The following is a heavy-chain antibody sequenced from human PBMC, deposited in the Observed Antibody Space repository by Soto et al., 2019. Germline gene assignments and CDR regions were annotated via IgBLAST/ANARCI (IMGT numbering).Heavy chain of an antibody. CDR3: ARVPGDSSSWYYYYGMDV. Sequence: KLGGSLRLSCAASGFTFSSYSMNWVRQAPGKGLEWVSSISSSSSYIYYADSVKGRFTISRDNAKNSLYLQMNSLRAEDTAVYYCARVPGDSSSWYYYYGMDVWGQGTTVTVSS. D-gene: IGHD6-13*01. J-gene: IGHJ6*02. V-gene: IGHV3-21*01. CDR1: GFTFSSYS. CDR2: ISSSSSYI.